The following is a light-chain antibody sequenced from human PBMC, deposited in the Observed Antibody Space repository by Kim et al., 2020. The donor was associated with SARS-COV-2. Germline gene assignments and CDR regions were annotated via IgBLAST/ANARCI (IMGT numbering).Light chain of an antibody. CDR2: GAS. J-gene: IGKJ2*01. Sequence: TQSPATLSVSPGETVTLSCRTSQYIGNNLAWYQHKPGRAPRLLIYGASTRATDAPVTFSGTGSGTEFTLTISSLQSEDLAVYYCQQYLSWPPLNTFGQGTKLEIK. V-gene: IGKV3D-15*01. CDR1: QYIGNN. CDR3: QQYLSWPPLNT.